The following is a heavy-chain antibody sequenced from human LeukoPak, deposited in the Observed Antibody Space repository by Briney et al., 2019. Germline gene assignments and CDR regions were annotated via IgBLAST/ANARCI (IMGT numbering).Heavy chain of an antibody. CDR1: GFTFSRYW. Sequence: PGGSLRLSCAASGFTFSRYWMHWVRQAPGKGLVWVSRLNSDGSSTNYADFVKGRFTISRDNAKNTLYLQMNSLRAEDTAVYYCARRSIREVDFDYWGQGTLVTVSS. CDR3: ARRSIREVDFDY. V-gene: IGHV3-74*01. D-gene: IGHD1-26*01. J-gene: IGHJ4*02. CDR2: LNSDGSST.